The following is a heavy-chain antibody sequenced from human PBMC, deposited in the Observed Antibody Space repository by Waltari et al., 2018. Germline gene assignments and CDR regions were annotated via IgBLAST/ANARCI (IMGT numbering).Heavy chain of an antibody. Sequence: QLQLQESGPGLVTPSGTLSLTCSVSGASVRTSSFYWAWIRQSPGKGLEWIATMYYNGAMQYNPSLRSRVTMSMDTSKNQFFLKLSSVTAADSAMYFCAREPLGRGNLIRGVKDFWGQGTLVNVFS. V-gene: IGHV4-39*07. J-gene: IGHJ4*02. CDR2: MYYNGAM. CDR1: GASVRTSSFY. D-gene: IGHD3-10*01. CDR3: AREPLGRGNLIRGVKDF.